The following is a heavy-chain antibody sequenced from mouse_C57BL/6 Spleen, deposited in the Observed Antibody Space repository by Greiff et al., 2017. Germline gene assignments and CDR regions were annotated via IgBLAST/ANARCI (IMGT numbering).Heavy chain of an antibody. D-gene: IGHD1-1*01. CDR1: GYSFTGYF. Sequence: VQLQQSGPELVKPGDSVKISCKASGYSFTGYFMNWVMQSHGKSLEWIGRINPYNGDTFYNQKFKGKATLTVAKSSSTAHMGLRSLTSEDSAVYNCARKFPNYYGSFDYWGQGTTLKVSS. V-gene: IGHV1-20*01. J-gene: IGHJ2*01. CDR3: ARKFPNYYGSFDY. CDR2: INPYNGDT.